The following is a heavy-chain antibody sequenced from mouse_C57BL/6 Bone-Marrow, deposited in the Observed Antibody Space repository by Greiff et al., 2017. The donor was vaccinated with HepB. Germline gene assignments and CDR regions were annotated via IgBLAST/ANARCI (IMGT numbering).Heavy chain of an antibody. V-gene: IGHV1-81*01. J-gene: IGHJ2*01. Sequence: QVQLQQSGAELARPGASVKLSCKASGYTFTSYGISWVKQRTGQGLEWIGEIYPRSGNTYYNDKFKGKATLTADKSSSTAYMELRSLTSEDSAVYFWARLGRLPFDYWGQGTTLTVSS. CDR2: IYPRSGNT. D-gene: IGHD3-2*02. CDR3: ARLGRLPFDY. CDR1: GYTFTSYG.